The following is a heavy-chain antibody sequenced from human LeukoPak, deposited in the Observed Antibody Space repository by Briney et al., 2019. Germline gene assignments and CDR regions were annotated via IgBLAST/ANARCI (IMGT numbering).Heavy chain of an antibody. D-gene: IGHD3-9*01. J-gene: IGHJ6*02. Sequence: TSVKVSCKASEFTFTSSAMQWVRQARGQRLEWIGWMVVGSGNTNYAQKFQERVTITRDMSTSTAYMELSSLRSEDTAVYYCAAAHYYDILTGHYYYYGMDVWGQGTTVTVSS. CDR1: EFTFTSSA. CDR3: AAAHYYDILTGHYYYYGMDV. V-gene: IGHV1-58*02. CDR2: MVVGSGNT.